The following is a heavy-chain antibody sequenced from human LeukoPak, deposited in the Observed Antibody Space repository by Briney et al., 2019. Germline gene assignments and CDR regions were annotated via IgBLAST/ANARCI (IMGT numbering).Heavy chain of an antibody. V-gene: IGHV4-31*03. J-gene: IGHJ3*02. CDR2: IYYSGST. Sequence: SETLSLTCTVSGGSISSGGYYWSWIRQHPGKGLEWIGYIYYSGSTYYNPSLKSRVTISVDTSKNQFSLKLSSVTAADTAVYYCARDRDWNYAFDIWGQGTMVTVSS. CDR3: ARDRDWNYAFDI. CDR1: GGSISSGGYY. D-gene: IGHD1-7*01.